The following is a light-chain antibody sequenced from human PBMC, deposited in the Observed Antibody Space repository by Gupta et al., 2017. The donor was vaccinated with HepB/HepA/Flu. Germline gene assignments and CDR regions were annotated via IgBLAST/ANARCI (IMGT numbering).Light chain of an antibody. CDR1: SSNIGAGYD. V-gene: IGLV1-40*01. CDR2: GNS. CDR3: QSYDSSLRGGV. J-gene: IGLJ3*02. Sequence: QSVLTQPPSVSGAPGQRVTISCTGSSSNIGAGYDVHWYQQLPGTAPKRLIYGNSNRPSGVPDRFSGYKAGTSASLEITGLQAEDEADDYCQSYDSSLRGGVFGGGTKLTVL.